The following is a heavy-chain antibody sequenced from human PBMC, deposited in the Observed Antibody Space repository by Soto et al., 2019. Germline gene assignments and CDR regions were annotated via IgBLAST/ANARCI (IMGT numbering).Heavy chain of an antibody. Sequence: QVQLVQSGAEVKKPGSPVKVSCKASGGTFSSYAISWVRQAPGQGLEWMGGIIPIFGTANYAQKFQGRVTITADESTSTAYMELSSLRSEDTAVYYCARGDVVVVAAYWGWFDPWGQGTLVTVSS. D-gene: IGHD2-15*01. CDR3: ARGDVVVVAAYWGWFDP. CDR2: IIPIFGTA. CDR1: GGTFSSYA. V-gene: IGHV1-69*12. J-gene: IGHJ5*02.